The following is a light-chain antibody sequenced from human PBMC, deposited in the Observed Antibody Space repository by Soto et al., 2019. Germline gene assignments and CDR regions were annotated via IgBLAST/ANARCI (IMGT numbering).Light chain of an antibody. CDR2: EVT. CDR3: SSYAASNNFYFV. V-gene: IGLV2-8*01. J-gene: IGLJ3*02. CDR1: SSDIGGYNY. Sequence: ALTQPPSASGSPGQSVTISCTGTSSDIGGYNYVSWYQQYPGRAPKLMIYEVTKRPSGVPDRFSGSKSGNTASLTVSGLQAEDEADYYCSSYAASNNFYFVFGGGTKVTVL.